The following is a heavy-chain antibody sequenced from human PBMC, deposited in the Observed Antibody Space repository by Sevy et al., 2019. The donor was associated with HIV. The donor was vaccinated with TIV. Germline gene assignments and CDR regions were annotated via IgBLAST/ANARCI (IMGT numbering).Heavy chain of an antibody. D-gene: IGHD2-2*01. CDR3: AARETSRNYYYYYGMDV. CDR1: GFTFSSYA. Sequence: GESLKISCAASGFTFSSYAMSWVRQAPGKGLEWVSAISGSGGSTYYAASVKGRFTISRDNSKNTLYLQMNSLRAEDTAVYYCAARETSRNYYYYYGMDVWGQGTTVTVSS. J-gene: IGHJ6*02. V-gene: IGHV3-23*01. CDR2: ISGSGGST.